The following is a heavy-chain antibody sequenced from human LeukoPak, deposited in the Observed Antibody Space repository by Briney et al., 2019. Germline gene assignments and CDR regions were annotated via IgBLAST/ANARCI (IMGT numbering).Heavy chain of an antibody. Sequence: SETLSLTCTVSGGSISSYYWSWIRQPPGKGLEWIGYIYYSGSTNYNPSHKSRVTISVDTSKNQFSLKLSSVTAADTAVYYCARAGTRVAATYLLKYIFDYWGQGTLVTVSS. D-gene: IGHD2-15*01. CDR1: GGSISSYY. J-gene: IGHJ4*02. V-gene: IGHV4-59*01. CDR2: IYYSGST. CDR3: ARAGTRVAATYLLKYIFDY.